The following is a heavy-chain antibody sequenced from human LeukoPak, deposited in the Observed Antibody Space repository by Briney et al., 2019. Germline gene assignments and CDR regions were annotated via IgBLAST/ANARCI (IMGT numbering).Heavy chain of an antibody. D-gene: IGHD4-17*01. CDR3: AKDPNGDYIGTFDI. CDR2: IRGGADKS. Sequence: GGSLRLSCAVSGFNFSTHAMTWVRQAPGKGLEWVSTIRGGADKSYYSDSVKGRLSVSKDIPKKTLYLQMNSLRADDTAKYYCAKDPNGDYIGTFDIWGQGTMVIVS. V-gene: IGHV3-23*01. CDR1: GFNFSTHA. J-gene: IGHJ3*02.